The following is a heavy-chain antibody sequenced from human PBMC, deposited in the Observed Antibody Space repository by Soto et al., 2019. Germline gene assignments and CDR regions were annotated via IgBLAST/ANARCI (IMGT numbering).Heavy chain of an antibody. V-gene: IGHV4-59*01. D-gene: IGHD6-13*01. CDR3: ASFHGVASAGFDS. Sequence: QVQLQESGPGLVKPSETLSLSCTVSGASITDYYWTWIRQPPGQGLEWIGYVYYSGRTNYNPSLKSRVPMSVDMSKDQFSLILTSLTAADTAVYYCASFHGVASAGFDSWGQGTLVTVSS. CDR2: VYYSGRT. CDR1: GASITDYY. J-gene: IGHJ4*02.